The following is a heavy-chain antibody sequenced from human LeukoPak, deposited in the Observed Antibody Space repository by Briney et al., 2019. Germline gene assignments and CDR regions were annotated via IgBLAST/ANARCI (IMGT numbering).Heavy chain of an antibody. J-gene: IGHJ4*02. CDR2: IRGDGGST. V-gene: IGHV3-43*02. CDR3: AKDIIDSSSWYSLDY. D-gene: IGHD6-13*01. Sequence: GGSLRLSCAASGFTFDDYAMHWVRQAPGKGLEWVSFIRGDGGSTYYADSVKGRFTISRDNSKNSLYLQMNGLRTEDTALYYCAKDIIDSSSWYSLDYWGQGTLVTVSS. CDR1: GFTFDDYA.